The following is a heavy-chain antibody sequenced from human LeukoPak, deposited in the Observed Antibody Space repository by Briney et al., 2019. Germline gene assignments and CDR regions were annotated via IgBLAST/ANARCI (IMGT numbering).Heavy chain of an antibody. V-gene: IGHV4-61*01. CDR2: IFYSGST. Sequence: SETLSLTCTVSGGFVSSDSYYWSWIRQPPGKGLEWIGYIFYSGSTNYNPSLKSRITISVDTSKNQFSLKLSSVTAADTAVYYCARGRLNGLGFWGQGTLVTVSS. D-gene: IGHD3-16*01. CDR1: GGFVSSDSYY. J-gene: IGHJ4*02. CDR3: ARGRLNGLGF.